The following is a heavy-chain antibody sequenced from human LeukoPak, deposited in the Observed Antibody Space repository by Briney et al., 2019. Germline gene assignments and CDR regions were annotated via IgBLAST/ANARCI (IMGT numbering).Heavy chain of an antibody. CDR1: GGSFSGYY. J-gene: IGHJ4*02. Sequence: SETLSLTCAVYGGSFSGYYWSWIRQPPGKGLEWIGEINHSGSTNYNPSLKSRVTISVDTSKNQFSLKLSSVTAADTAVYYCARRHMIQSITMVRGVRGGGRGFGFFDYWGQGTLVTVSS. V-gene: IGHV4-34*01. CDR2: INHSGST. CDR3: ARRHMIQSITMVRGVRGGGRGFGFFDY. D-gene: IGHD3-10*01.